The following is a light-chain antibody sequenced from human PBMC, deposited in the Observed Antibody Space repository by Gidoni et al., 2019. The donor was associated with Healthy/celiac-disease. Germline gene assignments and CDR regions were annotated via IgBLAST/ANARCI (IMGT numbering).Light chain of an antibody. CDR2: DNN. Sequence: QSVFTQPPSLSSAPAQKVTISCSGSSSHIGNNYVSWYQQLPGTAPKLLIYDNNKRPSGIPDRFSGSKSGTSATLGITGLQTGDEADYYCGTWDSSLSAGVFGGGTKLTVL. J-gene: IGLJ2*01. CDR1: SSHIGNNY. CDR3: GTWDSSLSAGV. V-gene: IGLV1-51*01.